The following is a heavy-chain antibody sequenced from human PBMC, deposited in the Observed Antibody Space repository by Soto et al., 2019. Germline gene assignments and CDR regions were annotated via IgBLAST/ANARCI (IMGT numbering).Heavy chain of an antibody. J-gene: IGHJ3*01. CDR3: ARDKPPTAVQSSGNHLQV. Sequence: VGSLRLSCASSVFTFRSYGMHCVRHSPGKWLEWVAFIWYDGINKYYGDAVKGRFTISRDNSKNTLYLQMNSLRVEDTAVYYCARDKPPTAVQSSGNHLQVWGPGTTGPVS. V-gene: IGHV3-33*01. CDR1: VFTFRSYG. D-gene: IGHD1-1*01. CDR2: IWYDGINK.